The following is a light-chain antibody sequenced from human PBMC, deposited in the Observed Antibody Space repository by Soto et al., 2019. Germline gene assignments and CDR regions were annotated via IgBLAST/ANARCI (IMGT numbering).Light chain of an antibody. Sequence: DIQIIQSPSTLSASVGEKVTITCRASQSISRRLAWYQQKPGKAPNLLMYDASTLYRGVPSRFSGSGFGTEFTLTINSLQPEDSATYYCQYYVISPTFGQGTKVEIK. V-gene: IGKV1-5*01. CDR1: QSISRR. CDR3: QYYVISPT. J-gene: IGKJ1*01. CDR2: DAS.